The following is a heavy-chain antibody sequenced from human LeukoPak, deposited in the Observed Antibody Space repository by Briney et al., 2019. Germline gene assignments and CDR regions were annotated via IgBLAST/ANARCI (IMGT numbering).Heavy chain of an antibody. CDR3: ARASGDIVETATMGSY. Sequence: GGSLRLSCAASGFTFTSYSTNWVRQAPGKGLEWVSSISSSSSPIYYADSVKGRFTISRDNAKNSLYLQMNSLRVENTAVYYGARASGDIVETATMGSYWGEGSLVTVSS. CDR2: ISSSSSPI. CDR1: GFTFTSYS. J-gene: IGHJ4*02. V-gene: IGHV3-21*01. D-gene: IGHD5-18*01.